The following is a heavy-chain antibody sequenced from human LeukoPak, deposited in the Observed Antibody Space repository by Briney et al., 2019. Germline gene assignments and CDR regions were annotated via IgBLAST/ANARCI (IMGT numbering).Heavy chain of an antibody. D-gene: IGHD2/OR15-2a*01. CDR1: GFNFDRYT. Sequence: PGGSLRLSCATSGFNFDRYTIHWVRQAPGKGLEWVSLAGWAGGTTFYSDSVRGRFTISRDDATSSLFLQMNGLRAEDTAVYYCARIKYDYGMDVWGQGTTITVSS. CDR3: ARIKYDYGMDV. J-gene: IGHJ6*02. CDR2: AGWAGGTT. V-gene: IGHV3-43*01.